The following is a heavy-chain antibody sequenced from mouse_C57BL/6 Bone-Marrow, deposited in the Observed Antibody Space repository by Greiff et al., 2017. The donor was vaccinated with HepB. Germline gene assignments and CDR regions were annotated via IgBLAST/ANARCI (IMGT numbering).Heavy chain of an antibody. Sequence: EVQLVESEGGLVQPGSSMKLSCTASGFTFSDYYMAWVRQVPEKGLEWVANINYDGSSTYYLDSLKSRFIISRDNAKNILYLQMSSLKSEDTATYYCSRALFITTVVAKGDYAMDYWGQGTSVTVSS. J-gene: IGHJ4*01. CDR3: SRALFITTVVAKGDYAMDY. CDR1: GFTFSDYY. CDR2: INYDGSST. D-gene: IGHD1-1*01. V-gene: IGHV5-16*01.